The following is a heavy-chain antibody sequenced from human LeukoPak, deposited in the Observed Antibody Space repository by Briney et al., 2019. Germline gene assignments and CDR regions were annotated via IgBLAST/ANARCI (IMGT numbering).Heavy chain of an antibody. CDR1: GFTFTSYS. V-gene: IGHV3-21*01. CDR3: ERVHCSGGGCYQRNDGLEI. CDR2: ISVSSDYI. Sequence: GGSLRLSGAASGFTFTSYSMNWVRQAPGKGVEWVSSISVSSDYIYYGDSMKGRFTVSRDNAKNSMYLQMNSLRAEDTAVYYCERVHCSGGGCYQRNDGLEIWGQGTMVTVSS. D-gene: IGHD2-15*01. J-gene: IGHJ3*02.